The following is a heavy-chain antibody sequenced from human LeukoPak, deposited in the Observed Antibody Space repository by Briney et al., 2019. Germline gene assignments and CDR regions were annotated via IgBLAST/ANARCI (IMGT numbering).Heavy chain of an antibody. Sequence: PSETLSLTCAASGGSISSGGYSWSWIRQPPGKGLEWIGYIYHSGSTNYNPSLKSRVTISIDTSKNQFSLKLSSVTAADTAVYYCAREGVAAAGTLYYFDYWGQGTLVTVSS. V-gene: IGHV4-30-2*01. CDR3: AREGVAAAGTLYYFDY. CDR1: GGSISSGGYS. CDR2: IYHSGST. J-gene: IGHJ4*02. D-gene: IGHD6-13*01.